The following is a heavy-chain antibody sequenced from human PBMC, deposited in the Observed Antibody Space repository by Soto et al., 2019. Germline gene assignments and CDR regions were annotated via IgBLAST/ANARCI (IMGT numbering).Heavy chain of an antibody. D-gene: IGHD3-22*01. V-gene: IGHV4-59*08. Sequence: SETLSLTCTVSGTSISSYYWSWIRQPPGTGLEWIGNIHYSGTTNYNPSLTRRVTLLIDTSKNQFSLKITSVTAADRAVYFCARASATAGYYPYGVDVWGQGTTVTVSS. CDR1: GTSISSYY. J-gene: IGHJ6*02. CDR2: IHYSGTT. CDR3: ARASATAGYYPYGVDV.